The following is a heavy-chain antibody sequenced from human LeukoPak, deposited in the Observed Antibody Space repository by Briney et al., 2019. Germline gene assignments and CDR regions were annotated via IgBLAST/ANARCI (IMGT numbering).Heavy chain of an antibody. Sequence: PGGSLRLSCAASGFTFSSYAMSWVRQAPGKGLEWVSAISGSGGSTYYADSVKGRFTISRDNSKNTLYLQMNSLRAEDTAVYYCAKDCSSGWYYYGMDVWGQGTTVTVSS. J-gene: IGHJ6*02. CDR3: AKDCSSGWYYYGMDV. CDR1: GFTFSSYA. CDR2: ISGSGGST. V-gene: IGHV3-23*01. D-gene: IGHD6-19*01.